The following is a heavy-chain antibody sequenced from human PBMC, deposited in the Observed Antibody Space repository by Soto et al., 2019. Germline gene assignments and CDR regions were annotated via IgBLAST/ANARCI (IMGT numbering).Heavy chain of an antibody. J-gene: IGHJ5*02. Sequence: QVQLVQSGAEVKKPGSSVKVSCKASGGTFSSYTISWVRQAPGQGLEWMGRIIPILGIANYAQKFHGRVTIPADNSTSTAYMELSSLRSEDTDVYYWARVGFHWFDPWGQGTLVTVSS. D-gene: IGHD1-26*01. V-gene: IGHV1-69*02. CDR3: ARVGFHWFDP. CDR2: IIPILGIA. CDR1: GGTFSSYT.